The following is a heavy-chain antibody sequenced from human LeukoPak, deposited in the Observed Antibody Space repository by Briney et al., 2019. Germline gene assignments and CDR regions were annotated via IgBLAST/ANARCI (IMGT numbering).Heavy chain of an antibody. D-gene: IGHD6-13*01. J-gene: IGHJ4*02. V-gene: IGHV3-30*02. CDR3: AKDRLVPGSVLAY. Sequence: GGSLRLSCAASGFTFNNYNMHWVRQAPGQGLEWVAFIQHDGSIKYHADSVKGRFTISRDKSKNTLYLQMSSLRPEDTAVYYCAKDRLVPGSVLAYWGQGTLVTVSS. CDR1: GFTFNNYN. CDR2: IQHDGSIK.